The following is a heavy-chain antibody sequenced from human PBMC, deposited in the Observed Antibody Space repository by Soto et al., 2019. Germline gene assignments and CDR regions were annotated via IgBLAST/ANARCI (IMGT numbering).Heavy chain of an antibody. J-gene: IGHJ6*02. V-gene: IGHV3-9*01. D-gene: IGHD5-12*01. CDR3: AKSSTPKSIVATEKSRYYYCGMDV. CDR1: GFTFDDYA. CDR2: ISWNSGSI. Sequence: EVQLVESGGGLVQPGRSLRLSCAASGFTFDDYAMHWVRQAPGKGLEWVSGISWNSGSIGYADSVKGRFTISRDNAKNSLYLQMTRLRAEDTALYYCAKSSTPKSIVATEKSRYYYCGMDVWGQGTTVTVSS.